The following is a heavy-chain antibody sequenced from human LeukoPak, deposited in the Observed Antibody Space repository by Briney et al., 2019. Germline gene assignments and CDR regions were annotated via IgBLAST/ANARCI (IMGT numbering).Heavy chain of an antibody. Sequence: ASVKVSCKASGYTLTSYYMHWVRQAPGQGLEWMGIINPSGGSTSYAQKFQGRVTMTRDTSTSTVYMELSSLRSGDTAVYYCARSVGATGYFDYWGQGTLVTVSS. CDR1: GYTLTSYY. CDR3: ARSVGATGYFDY. V-gene: IGHV1-46*01. J-gene: IGHJ4*02. D-gene: IGHD1-26*01. CDR2: INPSGGST.